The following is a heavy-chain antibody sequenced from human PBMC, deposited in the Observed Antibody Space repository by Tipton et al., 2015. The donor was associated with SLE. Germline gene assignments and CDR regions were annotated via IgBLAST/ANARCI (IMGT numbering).Heavy chain of an antibody. Sequence: TLSLTCTVSGDSLSTNYWNWIRQPAGKGLEWIGRMYGSGSPTHYNPFLESRVTMSVDTSQKQFSLKLTSVTAADTAVYYCARIRPGHGDPFDFWGQGALVTVSS. CDR1: GDSLSTNY. J-gene: IGHJ4*02. CDR2: MYGSGSPT. CDR3: ARIRPGHGDPFDF. V-gene: IGHV4-4*07. D-gene: IGHD3-3*01.